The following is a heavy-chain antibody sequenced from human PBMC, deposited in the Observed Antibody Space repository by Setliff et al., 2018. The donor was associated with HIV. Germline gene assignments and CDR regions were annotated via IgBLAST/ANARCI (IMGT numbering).Heavy chain of an antibody. CDR3: ARLSGGMVPNY. J-gene: IGHJ4*02. CDR2: IHHSGTA. CDR1: GVSITRTPYY. V-gene: IGHV4-39*01. D-gene: IGHD3-10*01. Sequence: PSQTLSLTCTVSGVSITRTPYYWGWIRQPPGKGLEWIGSIHHSGTAYDNPSLKSRVTISVDPSKNQILLRLSSVTAADTAVYYCARLSGGMVPNYWGQGTLVTVSS.